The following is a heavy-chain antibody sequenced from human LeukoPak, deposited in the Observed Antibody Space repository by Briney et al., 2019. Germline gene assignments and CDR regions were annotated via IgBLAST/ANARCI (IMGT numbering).Heavy chain of an antibody. V-gene: IGHV4-4*09. CDR3: ARRGITIFGVGEYYFDY. CDR2: IYTSGST. J-gene: IGHJ4*02. CDR1: GGSISSYY. Sequence: PSETLSLTCTVSGGSISSYYWSWIRQPPGKRLEWIGYIYTSGSTNYNPSLKSRVTISVDTSKNQFSLKLSSVTAADTAVYYCARRGITIFGVGEYYFDYWGQGTLVTVSS. D-gene: IGHD3-3*01.